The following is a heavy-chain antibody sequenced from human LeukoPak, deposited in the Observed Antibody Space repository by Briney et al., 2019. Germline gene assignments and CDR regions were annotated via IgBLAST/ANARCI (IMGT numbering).Heavy chain of an antibody. V-gene: IGHV3-15*01. CDR1: GFTFSNAW. J-gene: IGHJ4*02. CDR2: IKSKTDGGTT. Sequence: GGSLRLSCAASGFTFSNAWMSWVRQAPGKGLELVGRIKSKTDGGTTDYAAPVKGRFTISRDDSKNTLYLQMNSLKTEDTAVYYCTTVQIPDSSGYYYLDYFDYWGQGTLVTVSS. D-gene: IGHD3-22*01. CDR3: TTVQIPDSSGYYYLDYFDY.